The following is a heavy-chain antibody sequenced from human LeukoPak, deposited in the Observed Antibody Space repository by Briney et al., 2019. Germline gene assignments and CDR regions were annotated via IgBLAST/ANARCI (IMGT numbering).Heavy chain of an antibody. V-gene: IGHV3-72*01. J-gene: IGHJ3*02. CDR3: TTLDYAAFLI. D-gene: IGHD3/OR15-3a*01. CDR1: GFTFSDHY. Sequence: PGGSLRLSCAASGFTFSDHYMDWVRQAPGKGLEWVGRTRNKANSYNTEYAASVKGRFTISRDDSKNSLYLQMNSLKTEDTAVYYGTTLDYAAFLIWGKGKMVTVSS. CDR2: TRNKANSYNT.